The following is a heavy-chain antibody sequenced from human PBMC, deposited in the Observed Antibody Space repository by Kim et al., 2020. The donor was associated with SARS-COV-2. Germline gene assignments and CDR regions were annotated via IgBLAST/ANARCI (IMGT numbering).Heavy chain of an antibody. CDR1: GFRFSNYE. CDR2: ISSISRSI. J-gene: IGHJ4*02. CDR3: ATPASTDGWYFDY. D-gene: IGHD6-19*01. Sequence: EGSLRLSCAASGFRFSNYEMNWVRQTPGKGLEWISYISSISRSIYYADSVRGRFTISRDNAKNSLYLQMNSLRAEDTAVYYCATPASTDGWYFDYWGRGTLVTVSS. V-gene: IGHV3-48*03.